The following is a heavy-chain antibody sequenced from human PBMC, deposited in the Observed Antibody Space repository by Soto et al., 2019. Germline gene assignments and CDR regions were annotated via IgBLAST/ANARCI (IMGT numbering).Heavy chain of an antibody. D-gene: IGHD1-26*01. CDR2: ISSSVSTI. J-gene: IGHJ4*02. CDR1: GSTFSAYE. V-gene: IGHV3-48*03. Sequence: GSLILSCPASGSTFSAYETNWVRQAPGKGLEWVSYISSSVSTIYYADSVKGRFTISRDNAKNSLHLQMNSLRGEDTALYYCATGGSYYILWGQGTRGTVSS. CDR3: ATGGSYYIL.